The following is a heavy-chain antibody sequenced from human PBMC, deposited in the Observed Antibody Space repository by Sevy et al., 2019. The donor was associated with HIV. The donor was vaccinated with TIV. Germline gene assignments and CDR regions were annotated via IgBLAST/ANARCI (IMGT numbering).Heavy chain of an antibody. J-gene: IGHJ4*02. CDR3: VRDRGDYAFIPSGY. CDR1: GFNFGTHA. Sequence: GGSLRLSCEGSGFNFGTHAIHWVRQPPGRGLEWVAVISYAGSHTYYADSVKGRFNISRDNSKNTLYLQMNSLRHEDSAIYFSVRDRGDYAFIPSGYWGPGTQVTVSS. D-gene: IGHD4-17*01. V-gene: IGHV3-30-3*01. CDR2: ISYAGSHT.